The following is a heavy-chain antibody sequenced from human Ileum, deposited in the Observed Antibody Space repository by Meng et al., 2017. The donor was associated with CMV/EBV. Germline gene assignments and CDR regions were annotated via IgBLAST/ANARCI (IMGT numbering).Heavy chain of an antibody. V-gene: IGHV4-39*07. D-gene: IGHD3-3*01. CDR2: IYYSGTT. CDR3: ARDSGIYYTGFDP. CDR1: CASISSTDYY. J-gene: IGHJ5*02. Sequence: VSCASISSTDYYWGWIRQPPGKGLEWIGSIYYSGTTYYNPSLKSRVTISVDTSKNQFSLKLSSVTAADTAVYYCARDSGIYYTGFDPWGQGTLVTVSS.